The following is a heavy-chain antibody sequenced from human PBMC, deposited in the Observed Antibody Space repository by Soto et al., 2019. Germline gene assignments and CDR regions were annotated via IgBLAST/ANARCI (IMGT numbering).Heavy chain of an antibody. CDR3: ARGPGVVVVASGAVGGWYFDL. CDR2: INHSGST. CDR1: GGSFSGYY. J-gene: IGHJ2*01. D-gene: IGHD2-15*01. Sequence: QVQLQQWGAGLLKPSETLSLTCAVYGGSFSGYYWSWIRQPPGKGLEWIGEINHSGSTNYNPALKSRVTISVDTAKNQFSLKLSSVTAADTAVYYCARGPGVVVVASGAVGGWYFDLWGRGTLVTVSS. V-gene: IGHV4-34*01.